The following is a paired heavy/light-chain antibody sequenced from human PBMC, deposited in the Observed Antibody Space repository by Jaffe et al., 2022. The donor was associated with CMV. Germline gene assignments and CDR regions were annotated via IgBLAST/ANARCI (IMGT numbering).Heavy chain of an antibody. CDR3: AKEDAPIGARELDY. CDR1: GFTFSNYA. V-gene: IGHV3-23*01. J-gene: IGHJ4*02. Sequence: EVQLLDSGGGLVQPGGSLRLSCAASGFTFSNYAMSWVRQAPGKGLEWVSAISGSGGSTFYADSVKGRFTISRDNSKNTVYLQMNSLRAEDTAVYYCAKEDAPIGARELDYWGQGTLVTVSS. CDR2: ISGSGGST. D-gene: IGHD6-6*01.
Light chain of an antibody. Sequence: DIVMTQTPLSSPVTLGQPASISCRSSQSLEHSDGNTYLSWLQQRPGQPPRLLIYKISNRFSGVPDRFSGSGAGTDFTLKISRVEAEDVGVYYCMQATQFPRTFGQGTKVEIK. CDR3: MQATQFPRT. CDR2: KIS. CDR1: QSLEHSDGNTY. J-gene: IGKJ1*01. V-gene: IGKV2-24*01.